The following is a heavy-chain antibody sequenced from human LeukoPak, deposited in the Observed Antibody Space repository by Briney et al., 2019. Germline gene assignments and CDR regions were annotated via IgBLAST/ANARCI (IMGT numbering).Heavy chain of an antibody. CDR2: ISSSSSYI. Sequence: GGSLRLSCAASGFTFSSYSMNWVRQAPGKGLEWVSSISSSSSYIYYADSVKGRFTISRDNAKNSLYLQMNSLRAEDTAVYYCARDHIVVVPAANSSSSEGYYYYYGMDVWGQGTTVTVSS. CDR1: GFTFSSYS. J-gene: IGHJ6*02. CDR3: ARDHIVVVPAANSSSSEGYYYYYGMDV. V-gene: IGHV3-21*01. D-gene: IGHD2-2*01.